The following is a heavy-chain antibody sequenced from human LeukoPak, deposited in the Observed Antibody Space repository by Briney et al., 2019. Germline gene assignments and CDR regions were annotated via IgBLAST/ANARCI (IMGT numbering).Heavy chain of an antibody. CDR2: AHYSGNT. J-gene: IGHJ4*02. CDR3: ARRQRSSWYFDY. Sequence: SETLSLTCTVSDDSISNLYWSWIRQSPEKGLEWIGFAHYSGNTYYNPSLTSRVTMSLDTSENQFSLKLTSMTAADSAVYYCARRQRSSWYFDYWGQGTQVTVSS. V-gene: IGHV4-59*08. CDR1: DDSISNLY. D-gene: IGHD6-13*01.